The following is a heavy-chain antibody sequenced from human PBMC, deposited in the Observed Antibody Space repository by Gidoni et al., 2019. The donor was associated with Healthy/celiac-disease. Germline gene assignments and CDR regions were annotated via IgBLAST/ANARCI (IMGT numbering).Heavy chain of an antibody. D-gene: IGHD2-2*01. CDR1: GSTLPQLS. V-gene: IGHV1-24*01. J-gene: IGHJ4*02. CDR2: FDPEDGET. CDR3: ATVLWTRENENYFDY. Sequence: VPLVQAGAEGTKPGASMQVARQVFGSTLPQLSIHWVRQAPGKGLEWMGGFDPEDGETIYAQKFQGRVTMTEDTSTDTAYMELSSLRSEDTAVYYCATVLWTRENENYFDYWGQGTLVTVSS.